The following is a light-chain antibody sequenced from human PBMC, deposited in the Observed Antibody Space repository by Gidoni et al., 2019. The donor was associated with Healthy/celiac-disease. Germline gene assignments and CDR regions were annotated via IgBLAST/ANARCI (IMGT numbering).Light chain of an antibody. Sequence: EIVMTQSPATLSVSPGERANLSCRASQSVSSNLAWYQQKPGQAPRLLIYGASIRATGIPASFSGSGSGTEFTLTICSLHSEDFAVYYCQQYNNWPLTTFGQXTRLEIK. CDR2: GAS. CDR1: QSVSSN. CDR3: QQYNNWPLTT. J-gene: IGKJ5*01. V-gene: IGKV3D-15*01.